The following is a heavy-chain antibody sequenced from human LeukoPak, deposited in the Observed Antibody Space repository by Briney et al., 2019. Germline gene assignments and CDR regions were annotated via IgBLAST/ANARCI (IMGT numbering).Heavy chain of an antibody. V-gene: IGHV3-23*01. Sequence: GGSLRLSCAASGFTFSSYAMSWVRQAPGKGLEWVSAISGSGGSTYYADSVKGRFTISRDNSKNTLYLQMNSLRAEDTAVYYCAKDPPLLDFWSGYRAFDIWGQGTMVTVSS. CDR2: ISGSGGST. CDR1: GFTFSSYA. CDR3: AKDPPLLDFWSGYRAFDI. D-gene: IGHD3-3*01. J-gene: IGHJ3*02.